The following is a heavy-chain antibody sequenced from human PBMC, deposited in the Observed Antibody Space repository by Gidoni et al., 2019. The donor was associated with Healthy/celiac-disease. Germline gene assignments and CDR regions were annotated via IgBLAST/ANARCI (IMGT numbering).Heavy chain of an antibody. CDR2: INAGNGNT. V-gene: IGHV1-3*01. J-gene: IGHJ4*02. Sequence: HVQLVQSGAEVKTPGASVKVSCKASGYTFTSYALHWVRPAHGQRLEWMGWINAGNGNTKYSEKLQGRVTITRDTSASTAYMELSSMRSEDTAVYYCARGQGLWLLSCGYWGQGTLVTVSS. CDR1: GYTFTSYA. CDR3: ARGQGLWLLSCGY. D-gene: IGHD5-18*01.